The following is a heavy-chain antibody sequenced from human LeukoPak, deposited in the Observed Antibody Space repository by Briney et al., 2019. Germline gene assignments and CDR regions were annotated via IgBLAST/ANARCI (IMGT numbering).Heavy chain of an antibody. CDR2: IHYSGTT. CDR3: ARLGDEWLVLDY. CDR1: GDSITGFY. D-gene: IGHD6-19*01. V-gene: IGHV4-59*08. J-gene: IGHJ4*02. Sequence: SETLSLTCTVSGDSITGFYWNWIRQPPGKGLEWIGYIHYSGTTNYNPSLKSRVSISVDTSKTQFSLKLSSVTAADTAVYYCARLGDEWLVLDYWGQGTLVTVSS.